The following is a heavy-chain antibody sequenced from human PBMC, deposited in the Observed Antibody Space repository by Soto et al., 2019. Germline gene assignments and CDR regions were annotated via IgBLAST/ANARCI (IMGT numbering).Heavy chain of an antibody. V-gene: IGHV3-48*02. CDR2: ISRSSGTV. CDR1: GFTLSDYS. D-gene: IGHD2-2*01. J-gene: IGHJ4*02. CDR3: ARDRYCTSTSCSSPVDY. Sequence: EVQLVESGGGLVQPGGSLRLFCAASGFTLSDYSMNWVRQAPGKGLEWISYISRSSGTVYYADSVKGRFTVSRDNAENSLYLQMNSLRDEDTAVYYCARDRYCTSTSCSSPVDYWGQGTLVTVSS.